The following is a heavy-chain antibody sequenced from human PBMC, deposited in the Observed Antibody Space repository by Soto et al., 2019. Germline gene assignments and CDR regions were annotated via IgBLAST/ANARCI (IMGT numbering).Heavy chain of an antibody. CDR3: ARVVQLPPSYYYGMDV. CDR1: GGSISNYY. J-gene: IGHJ6*02. CDR2: IFYSGTT. D-gene: IGHD2-2*01. Sequence: SETLSLTCTVSGGSISNYYWSWIRQPPGKGLEWIGYIFYSGTTNYNPSLKSRVTISVDTSKNQFSLKLSSVTAADTAVYYCARVVQLPPSYYYGMDVWGQGTTVTVSS. V-gene: IGHV4-59*12.